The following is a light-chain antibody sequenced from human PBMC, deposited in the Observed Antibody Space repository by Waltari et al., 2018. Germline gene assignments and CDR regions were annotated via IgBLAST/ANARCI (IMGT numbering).Light chain of an antibody. J-gene: IGLJ3*02. CDR2: DVT. CDR1: WSAVGTYDL. Sequence: QSALTQPASVSGSPGPSITISSTGTWSAVGTYDLVSWYRHHPGKAPKLIMHDVTERPSGVSYRFSGSKSGNTASLTISGLQAEDEADYYCCSYAGTPARVFGGGTKLTVL. CDR3: CSYAGTPARV. V-gene: IGLV2-23*02.